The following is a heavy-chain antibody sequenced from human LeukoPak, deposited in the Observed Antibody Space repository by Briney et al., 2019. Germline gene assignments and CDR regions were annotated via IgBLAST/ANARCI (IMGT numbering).Heavy chain of an antibody. D-gene: IGHD1-26*01. CDR2: IYSGGST. CDR1: GFTVSSNY. J-gene: IGHJ4*02. Sequence: TGGSLRLSCAASGFTVSSNYMSWVRQAPGKGLEWVSVIYSGGSTYYADSVKGLFTISRDNSKNTLYLQMNSLRAEDTAVYYCAREGIVGATGLDYWGQGTLVTVSS. V-gene: IGHV3-53*01. CDR3: AREGIVGATGLDY.